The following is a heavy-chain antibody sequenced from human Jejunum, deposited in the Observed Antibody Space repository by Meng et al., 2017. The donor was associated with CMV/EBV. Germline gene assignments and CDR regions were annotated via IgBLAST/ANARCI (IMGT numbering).Heavy chain of an antibody. J-gene: IGHJ4*02. CDR3: ARVEVGITSGDY. Sequence: QAQLCQSGGGVKKPGASLTVSGKASGYTFTNYGITWVRQAPGQGLEWMGWISAYNGNINYAQTLQGRVTMTTDTSTSTAYMELRSLRSDDTAVYYCARVEVGITSGDYWGQGTLVTVSS. D-gene: IGHD1-26*01. V-gene: IGHV1-18*01. CDR1: GYTFTNYG. CDR2: ISAYNGNI.